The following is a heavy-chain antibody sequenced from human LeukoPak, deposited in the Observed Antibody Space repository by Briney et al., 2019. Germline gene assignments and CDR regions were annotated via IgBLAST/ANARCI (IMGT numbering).Heavy chain of an antibody. D-gene: IGHD2-21*02. CDR2: INPNSGGT. J-gene: IGHJ6*03. Sequence: ASVKVSCKASGYTFTGYYMDWVRQAPGHGLEWMGWINPNSGGTNYAQKFQGRVTMTRDTSISTAYMELSRLRSDDTAVYYCARDPRDGDYYYYYYMDVWGKGTTVTISS. CDR1: GYTFTGYY. V-gene: IGHV1-2*02. CDR3: ARDPRDGDYYYYYYMDV.